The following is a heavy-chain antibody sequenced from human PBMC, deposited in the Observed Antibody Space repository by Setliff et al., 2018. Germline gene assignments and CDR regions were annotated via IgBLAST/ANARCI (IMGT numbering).Heavy chain of an antibody. Sequence: GASVKVSCKASGYTFTGSYVHWVRQAPGQGFEWMGWMNPNSGGTKYAQKFQGRVTMTRGTSSSTAYMELKRLTYDDAAVYYCVREKEWPRNSVPGFDYWGQGTLVTVSS. J-gene: IGHJ4*02. CDR1: GYTFTGSY. CDR2: MNPNSGGT. CDR3: VREKEWPRNSVPGFDY. V-gene: IGHV1-2*02. D-gene: IGHD3-3*01.